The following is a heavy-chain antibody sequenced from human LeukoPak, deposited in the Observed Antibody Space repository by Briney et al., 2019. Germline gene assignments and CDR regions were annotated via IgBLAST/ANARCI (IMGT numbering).Heavy chain of an antibody. D-gene: IGHD4-17*01. CDR2: IYPGDSDT. Sequence: GESLKISCKGSGYTFTNNWIGWVRQMPGKGLEWMGIIYPGDSDTRYSPSFQGQVTISADKSVSTAYLQWSSVMASDTAMYYCARLPSMTTADYWGQGTLVTVSS. J-gene: IGHJ4*02. CDR3: ARLPSMTTADY. V-gene: IGHV5-51*01. CDR1: GYTFTNNW.